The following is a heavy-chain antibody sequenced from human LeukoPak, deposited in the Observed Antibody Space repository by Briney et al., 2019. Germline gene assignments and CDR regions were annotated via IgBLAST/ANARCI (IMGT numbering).Heavy chain of an antibody. CDR3: AKVVGYTVTNPFDY. CDR1: GFTFSSYG. D-gene: IGHD4-17*01. Sequence: PGGSLGLSCAASGFTFSSYGMHWVRQAPGKGLEWVAFIRYDGGNKYYADSVKGRFTISRDNSKNTLYLQMNSLRAEDTAVYYCAKVVGYTVTNPFDYWGQGTLVTVSS. CDR2: IRYDGGNK. V-gene: IGHV3-30*02. J-gene: IGHJ4*02.